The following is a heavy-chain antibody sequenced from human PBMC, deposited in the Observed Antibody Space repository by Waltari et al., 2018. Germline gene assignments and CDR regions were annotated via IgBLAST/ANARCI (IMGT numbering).Heavy chain of an antibody. CDR3: AKGFTIFGVVTRPDAFDV. CDR1: GYSFTTYL. CDR2: ITAANGYT. D-gene: IGHD3-3*01. Sequence: QVQLVQSGAEVKRPGASVKVSCKASGYSFTTYLIHWVRRPPGQRLEWMGWITAANGYTKYSQEFQDRVTITRDTSANTAYMELNSLRSEDMAVYYCAKGFTIFGVVTRPDAFDVWGQGTMVTVS. V-gene: IGHV1-3*03. J-gene: IGHJ3*01.